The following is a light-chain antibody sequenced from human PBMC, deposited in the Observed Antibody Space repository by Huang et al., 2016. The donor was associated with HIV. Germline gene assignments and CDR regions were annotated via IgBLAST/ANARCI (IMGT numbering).Light chain of an antibody. CDR1: QGISNT. Sequence: QLTQSPSSLSASVGDRVTITCRSSQGISNTLAWYQQKPGKAPKLLIYDAASWQTGAPSRFSGSGSGTDFTLTISNLQPEDCATYYCQQFNHYPLTFGGGTKVEIE. CDR2: DAA. V-gene: IGKV1D-13*01. J-gene: IGKJ4*01. CDR3: QQFNHYPLT.